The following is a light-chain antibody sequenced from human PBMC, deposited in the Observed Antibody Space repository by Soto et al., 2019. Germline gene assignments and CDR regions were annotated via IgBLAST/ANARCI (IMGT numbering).Light chain of an antibody. CDR2: EVS. J-gene: IGLJ1*01. CDR3: SSYTSSSTLYV. CDR1: SSDVGGCNY. V-gene: IGLV2-14*01. Sequence: VPAHPASVSGSPGQSTTISCTGTSSDVGGCNYVSWYQHHPGKGPKLMIYEVSNRPSGVSNRFSGSKPGNTASLTISGLQAADEADSHCSSYTSSSTLYVFGTGTKVTVL.